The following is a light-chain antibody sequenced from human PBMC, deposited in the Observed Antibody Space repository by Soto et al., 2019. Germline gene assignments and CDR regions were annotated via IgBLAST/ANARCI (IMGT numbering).Light chain of an antibody. J-gene: IGKJ1*01. CDR1: QGINNY. CDR3: QQYNSYPWT. V-gene: IGKV1-5*03. CDR2: KAS. Sequence: DIQMTQSPSSLSASVRDRVTITCRASQGINNYLACFQQKPGKAPKLLIYKASSLESGVPSRFSGSGSGTEFTLTISSLQPDDFATYYCQQYNSYPWTFGQGTKVDIK.